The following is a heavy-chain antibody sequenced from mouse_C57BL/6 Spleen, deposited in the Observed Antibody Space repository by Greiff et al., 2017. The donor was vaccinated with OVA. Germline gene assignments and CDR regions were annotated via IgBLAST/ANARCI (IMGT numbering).Heavy chain of an antibody. V-gene: IGHV1-76*01. J-gene: IGHJ1*03. Sequence: VKLQESGAELVRPGASVKLSCKASGYTFTDYYINWVKQRPGQGLEWIARIYPGSGNTYYNEKFKGKATLTAEKSSSTAYMQLSSLTSEDSAVYFCARSNYGSSHWYFDVWGTGTTVTVSS. D-gene: IGHD1-1*01. CDR3: ARSNYGSSHWYFDV. CDR1: GYTFTDYY. CDR2: IYPGSGNT.